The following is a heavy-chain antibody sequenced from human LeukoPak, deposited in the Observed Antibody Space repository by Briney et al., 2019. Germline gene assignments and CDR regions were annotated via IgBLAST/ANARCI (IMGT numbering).Heavy chain of an antibody. CDR3: ARAGIGGSSTSCDY. CDR2: ITSSGDST. V-gene: IGHV3-23*01. D-gene: IGHD2-2*01. CDR1: GFTFSSYV. Sequence: GGSLRLSCAASGFTFSSYVMCWVRQAPGKGLEWVSAITSSGDSTYYADSVKGRFTISRDNSKNTLYLQMNSLRAEDTAVYYCARAGIGGSSTSCDYWGQGTLVTVSS. J-gene: IGHJ4*02.